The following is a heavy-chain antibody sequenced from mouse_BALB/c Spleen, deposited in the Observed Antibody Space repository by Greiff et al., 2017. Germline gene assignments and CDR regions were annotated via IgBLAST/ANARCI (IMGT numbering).Heavy chain of an antibody. Sequence: EVQVVESGGGLVKPGGSLKLSCAASGFTFSDYYMYWVRQTPEKRLEWVATISDGGSYTYYPDSVKGRFTISRDNAKNNLYLQISSLKSEDTAMYYCARGYYRYDEPFAYWGQGTLVTVSA. CDR3: ARGYYRYDEPFAY. V-gene: IGHV5-4*02. CDR1: GFTFSDYY. D-gene: IGHD2-14*01. CDR2: ISDGGSYT. J-gene: IGHJ3*01.